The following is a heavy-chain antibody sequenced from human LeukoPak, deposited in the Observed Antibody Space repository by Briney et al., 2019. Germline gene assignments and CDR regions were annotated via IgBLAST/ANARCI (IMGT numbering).Heavy chain of an antibody. CDR3: ARSHYYDSSGFDY. D-gene: IGHD3-22*01. J-gene: IGHJ4*02. CDR2: INHSGST. CDR1: GGSFSGYY. Sequence: SEALSLTCAVYGGSFSGYYWSWIRQPPGKGLEWSGEINHSGSTNYNPSLKSRVTISVDTSKNQFSLKLSSVTAADTAVYYCARSHYYDSSGFDYWGQGTLVTVSS. V-gene: IGHV4-34*01.